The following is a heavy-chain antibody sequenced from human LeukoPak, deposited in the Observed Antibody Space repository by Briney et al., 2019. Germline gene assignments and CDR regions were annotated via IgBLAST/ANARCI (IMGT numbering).Heavy chain of an antibody. Sequence: GGSLRLSCAASGFTFSSYWMHWVRQAPWKGLVWVSRINSDGSSTSYADSVKGRFTISRDNAKNTLYLQMNSLRAEDTAVYYCARGFGQLWFGELLHYDYWGQGTLVTVSS. CDR2: INSDGSST. V-gene: IGHV3-74*01. J-gene: IGHJ4*02. CDR3: ARGFGQLWFGELLHYDY. CDR1: GFTFSSYW. D-gene: IGHD3-10*01.